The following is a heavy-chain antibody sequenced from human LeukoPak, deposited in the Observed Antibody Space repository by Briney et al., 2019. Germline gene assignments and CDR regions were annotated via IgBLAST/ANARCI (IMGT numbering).Heavy chain of an antibody. CDR3: ASSYDNYDFWSGYYYYYYMDV. D-gene: IGHD3-3*01. CDR1: GFTFSSYS. Sequence: PGGSLRLSCAASGFTFSSYSMNWVRQAPGKGLEWVSSISSSSSYIYYADSVKGRFTISRDNAKNSLYLQMNSLRAEDTAVYYCASSYDNYDFWSGYYYYYYMDVWGKGTTVTVSS. V-gene: IGHV3-21*01. CDR2: ISSSSSYI. J-gene: IGHJ6*03.